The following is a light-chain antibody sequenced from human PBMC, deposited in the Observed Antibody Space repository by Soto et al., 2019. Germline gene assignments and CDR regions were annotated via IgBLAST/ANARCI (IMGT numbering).Light chain of an antibody. CDR2: EVS. J-gene: IGLJ1*01. Sequence: QSALTQPPSVSGSPGQSVTISCTGTSTDFVSYNRVSWYQQPPGTAPKLMIYEVSNRPSGVSNRFSGSKSGNTASLTISGLQTEDEADYYCSSYTTGSTYVFGSGTKLTVL. V-gene: IGLV2-18*02. CDR3: SSYTTGSTYV. CDR1: STDFVSYNR.